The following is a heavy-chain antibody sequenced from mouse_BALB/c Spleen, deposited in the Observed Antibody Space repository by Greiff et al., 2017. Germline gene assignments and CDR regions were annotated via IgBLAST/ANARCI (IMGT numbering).Heavy chain of an antibody. CDR1: GYTFTSYT. Sequence: VQLQQSAAELARPGASVKMSCKASGYTFTSYTMHWVKQRPGQGLEWIGYINPSSGYTEYNQKFKDKTTLTADKSSSTAYMQLSSLTSEDSAVYYCARDDYYGSPLYYFDYWGQGTTLTVSS. J-gene: IGHJ2*01. D-gene: IGHD1-1*01. CDR3: ARDDYYGSPLYYFDY. CDR2: INPSSGYT. V-gene: IGHV1-4*02.